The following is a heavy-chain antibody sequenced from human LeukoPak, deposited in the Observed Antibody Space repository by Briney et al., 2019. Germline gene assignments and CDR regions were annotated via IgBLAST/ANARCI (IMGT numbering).Heavy chain of an antibody. D-gene: IGHD5-18*01. CDR2: INRSGST. CDR3: ARGDSVFGYGTFDY. V-gene: IGHV4-34*01. CDR1: RGSFSGYY. J-gene: IGHJ4*02. Sequence: SETLSLTCAVYRGSFSGYYWSWIRQPPGKGLEWIGEINRSGSTNYNPSLKSRVAISVDTSKNQFSLKLSSVTAADTAVYYCARGDSVFGYGTFDYWGQGTLVTVSS.